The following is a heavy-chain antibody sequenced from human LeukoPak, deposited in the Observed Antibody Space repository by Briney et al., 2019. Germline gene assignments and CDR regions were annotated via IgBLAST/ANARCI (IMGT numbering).Heavy chain of an antibody. CDR1: GFTFRIYA. D-gene: IGHD7-27*01. J-gene: IGHJ4*02. CDR3: AKGDWGDY. Sequence: GGSLRLSCAASGFTFRIYAMNWVRQAPGKGLEWVSGISDSGDSTYYADSVKGRFTISKDNPNNTLYLQMNSLRADDTAVYYCAKGDWGDYWGQGTLVTVSS. CDR2: ISDSGDST. V-gene: IGHV3-23*01.